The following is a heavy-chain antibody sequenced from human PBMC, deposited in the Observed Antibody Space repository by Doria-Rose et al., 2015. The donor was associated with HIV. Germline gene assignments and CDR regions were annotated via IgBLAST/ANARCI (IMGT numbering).Heavy chain of an antibody. V-gene: IGHV2-26*01. D-gene: IGHD6-13*01. J-gene: IGHJ4*02. CDR3: ARIKSSRWYHKYYFDF. Sequence: QITLKECGPVLVKPTETLTLTCTVSGVSLSSPGMGVRWIRQPPGKALEWLANIFSDDERSYKTSLKSRLTIFRGTSKSQVVLTMTDMDPVDTATYYCARIKSSRWYHKYYFDFWGQGTLVIVSA. CDR2: IFSDDER. CDR1: GVSLSSPGMG.